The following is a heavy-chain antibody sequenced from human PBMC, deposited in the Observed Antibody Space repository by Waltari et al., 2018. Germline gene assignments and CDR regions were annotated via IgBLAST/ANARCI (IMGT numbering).Heavy chain of an antibody. Sequence: QSQLQDSGQGLVKPAGTLCLICAAPGDSMNCWWSWVRQPLGKGLEWIGQVLGSGRTNYNPSFASRVTISLDTSTHQFALKMTSATAADTALYYCARDRGRGLYLDTWGQGILVTVSP. CDR3: ARDRGRGLYLDT. D-gene: IGHD2-15*01. J-gene: IGHJ4*02. CDR2: VLGSGRT. CDR1: GDSMNCW. V-gene: IGHV4-4*02.